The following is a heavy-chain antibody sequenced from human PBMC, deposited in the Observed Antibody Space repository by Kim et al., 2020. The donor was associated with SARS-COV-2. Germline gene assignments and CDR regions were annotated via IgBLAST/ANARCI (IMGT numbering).Heavy chain of an antibody. Sequence: GGSLRLSCAASGFTVSSNYVIWVRQAPGKGLEWVSVIYSGGSTYYADSAKGRFTISRDNSKNTLYLQMNSLRVEDTGLYYCAGGGTYSHSFDCWGQGTLVTVSS. V-gene: IGHV3-53*01. CDR3: AGGGTYSHSFDC. CDR2: IYSGGST. CDR1: GFTVSSNY. J-gene: IGHJ4*02. D-gene: IGHD5-18*01.